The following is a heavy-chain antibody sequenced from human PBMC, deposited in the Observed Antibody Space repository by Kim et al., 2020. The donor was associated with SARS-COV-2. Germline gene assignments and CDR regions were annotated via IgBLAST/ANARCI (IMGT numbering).Heavy chain of an antibody. CDR1: GFTFSSYS. CDR3: ARDRIPHVLLWFGTDPDYGMDV. V-gene: IGHV3-21*01. D-gene: IGHD3-10*01. Sequence: GGSLRLSCAASGFTFSSYSMNWVRQAPGKGLEWVSSISSSSSYIYYADSVKGRFTISRDNAKNSLYLQMNSLRAEDTAVYYCARDRIPHVLLWFGTDPDYGMDVWGQGTTVTVAS. CDR2: ISSSSSYI. J-gene: IGHJ6*02.